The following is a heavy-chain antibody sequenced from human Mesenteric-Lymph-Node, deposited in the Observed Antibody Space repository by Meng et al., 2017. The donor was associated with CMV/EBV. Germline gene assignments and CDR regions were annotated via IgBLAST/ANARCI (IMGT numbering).Heavy chain of an antibody. V-gene: IGHV3-74*01. CDR1: GFTFSRYW. J-gene: IGHJ4*02. Sequence: GESQKISCAASGFTFSRYWMHWVRQAPGKGLVWVSRINTDGSVTNHADSVKGRFTISRDNAKNTLYLQMNSLRADDSAVYYCAKDLRGKEDYWGQGTLVTVSS. CDR3: AKDLRGKEDY. CDR2: INTDGSVT. D-gene: IGHD3-16*01.